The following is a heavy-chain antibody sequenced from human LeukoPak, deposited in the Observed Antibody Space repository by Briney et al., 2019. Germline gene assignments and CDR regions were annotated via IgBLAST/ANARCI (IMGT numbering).Heavy chain of an antibody. CDR2: IYYSGST. CDR1: GGSISSYY. V-gene: IGHV4-59*01. D-gene: IGHD3-3*01. Sequence: SETLSLTCTVSGGSISSYYWSWIRQPPGKGLEWIGYIYYSGSTNYNPSLKSRVTISVDTSKNQFSLKLSSVTAADTAVYYCARDDFWSGYDYWGQGTLVTVSS. J-gene: IGHJ4*02. CDR3: ARDDFWSGYDY.